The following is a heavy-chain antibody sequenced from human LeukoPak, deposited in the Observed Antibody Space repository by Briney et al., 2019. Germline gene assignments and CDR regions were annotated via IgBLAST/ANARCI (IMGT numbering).Heavy chain of an antibody. J-gene: IGHJ3*02. Sequence: SVKVSCKASGFTFTSSAMQWVRQARGQRLEWIGWIVVGSGNTNYAQKFQERVTIPRDMSTSTAYMELSSLRSEDTAVYYCAADLQLLWFGELFDAFDIWGQGTMVTVSS. CDR2: IVVGSGNT. V-gene: IGHV1-58*02. CDR3: AADLQLLWFGELFDAFDI. CDR1: GFTFTSSA. D-gene: IGHD3-10*01.